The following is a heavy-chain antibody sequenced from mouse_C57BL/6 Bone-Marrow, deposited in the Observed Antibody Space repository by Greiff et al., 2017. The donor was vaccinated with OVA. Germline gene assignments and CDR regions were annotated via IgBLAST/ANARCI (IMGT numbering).Heavy chain of an antibody. J-gene: IGHJ2*01. D-gene: IGHD2-4*01. CDR2: INPYNGGT. V-gene: IGHV1-19*01. CDR1: GYTFTDYY. CDR3: ASPGYDYDNYFDY. Sequence: SGPVLVKPGASVKMSCKASGYTFTDYYMNWVKQIHGKSLEWIGVINPYNGGTSYNQKFKGKATLTVDKSSSTAYMELTSLTSEDSAVYYCASPGYDYDNYFDYWGQGTTLTVSS.